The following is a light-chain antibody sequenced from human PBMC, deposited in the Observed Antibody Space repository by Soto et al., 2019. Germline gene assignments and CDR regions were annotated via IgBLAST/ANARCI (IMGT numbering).Light chain of an antibody. V-gene: IGKV3-20*01. CDR1: QSVSSNF. Sequence: EIVLTQSPATLSLSPGERATLSCRVSQSVSSNFLAWYQHKPGQAPRLLIYDSSSRATGIPDRFRGSGSGTDFTLSIISLEPEDFAVYYCQQYDISPWTFGQGTKVDIK. CDR3: QQYDISPWT. CDR2: DSS. J-gene: IGKJ1*01.